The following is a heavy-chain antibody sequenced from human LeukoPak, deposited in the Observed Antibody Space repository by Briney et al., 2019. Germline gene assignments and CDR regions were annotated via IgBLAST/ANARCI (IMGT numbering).Heavy chain of an antibody. CDR3: ARVQAGLLGYYYGMDV. CDR2: IKQDGSEK. V-gene: IGHV3-7*01. Sequence: PGGSLRLSCAASGFTFSSYWMSWVRQAPGKGLEWVANIKQDGSEKYYVDSVKGRFTISRDNAKNSLYLQMNSLRAEDTAAYYCARVQAGLLGYYYGMDVWGQGTTVTVSS. D-gene: IGHD2-15*01. CDR1: GFTFSSYW. J-gene: IGHJ6*02.